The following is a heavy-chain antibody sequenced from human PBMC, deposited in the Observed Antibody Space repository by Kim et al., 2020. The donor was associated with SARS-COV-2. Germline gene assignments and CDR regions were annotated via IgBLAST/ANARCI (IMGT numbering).Heavy chain of an antibody. V-gene: IGHV4-34*01. CDR3: ARGPYYYGSGSGNWFDP. D-gene: IGHD3-10*01. Sequence: SETLSLTCAVYGGSFSGYYWSWIRQPPGKGLEWIGEINHSGSTNYNPSLKSRVTISVDTSKNQFSLKLSSVTAADTAVYYCARGPYYYGSGSGNWFDPWGQGTLVTVSS. CDR1: GGSFSGYY. J-gene: IGHJ5*02. CDR2: INHSGST.